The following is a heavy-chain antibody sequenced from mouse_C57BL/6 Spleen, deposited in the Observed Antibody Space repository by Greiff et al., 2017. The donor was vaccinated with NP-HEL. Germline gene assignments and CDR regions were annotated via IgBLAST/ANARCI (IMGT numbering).Heavy chain of an antibody. J-gene: IGHJ3*01. D-gene: IGHD1-1*02. V-gene: IGHV1-82*01. CDR1: GYAFSSSW. CDR3: ARQIDYFAY. CDR2: IYPGDGDT. Sequence: VQLQQSGPELVKPGASVKISCKASGYAFSSSWMNWVKQRPGKGLEWIGRIYPGDGDTNYNGKFKGKATLTADKSSSTAYMQLSSLTSEDSAVYFCARQIDYFAYWGQGTLVTVSA.